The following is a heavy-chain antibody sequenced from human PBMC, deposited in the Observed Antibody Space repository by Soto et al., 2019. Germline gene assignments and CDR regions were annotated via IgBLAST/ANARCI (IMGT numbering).Heavy chain of an antibody. D-gene: IGHD6-19*01. J-gene: IGHJ4*02. V-gene: IGHV1-8*01. CDR1: GYTFTSYD. CDR2: MNPNSGNT. Sequence: QVQLVQYGAEVKKPGASVKVSCKASGYTFTSYDINWVRQATGQGLEWMGWMNPNSGNTGYAQKFQGRVTMTRNTSISTAYMELSSVRSEDTAVYYCARPRYSSGWYMSDFDYWGQGTLVTVSS. CDR3: ARPRYSSGWYMSDFDY.